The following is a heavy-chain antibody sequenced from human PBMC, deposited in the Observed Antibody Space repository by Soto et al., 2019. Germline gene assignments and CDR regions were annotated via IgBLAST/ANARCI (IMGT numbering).Heavy chain of an antibody. V-gene: IGHV1-18*01. Sequence: QVQRVQSGAEVQRPGASVKVSCKASGYIFTTYGISWVRQAPGQGLEWMGRICGCNGNTKYAQKFQDRVTMTTDTSTSTAYMELRSLRSDDTAVYYCARNEYCDGGTCYSGWFDPWGQGTLVTVSS. D-gene: IGHD2-15*01. CDR1: GYIFTTYG. CDR3: ARNEYCDGGTCYSGWFDP. J-gene: IGHJ5*02. CDR2: ICGCNGNT.